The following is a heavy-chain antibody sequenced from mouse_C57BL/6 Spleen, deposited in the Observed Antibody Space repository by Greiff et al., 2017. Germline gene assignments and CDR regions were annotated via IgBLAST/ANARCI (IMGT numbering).Heavy chain of an antibody. CDR1: GFNIKDDY. CDR2: IDPANGDT. Sequence: VQLKESGAELVRPGASVKLSCTASGFNIKDDYMHWVKQRPEQGLEWIGWIDPANGDTEYASKFQGKATITADTSSNTAYLQLSSLTSEDTAVYYCTYYCGNTGYYAMDYWGQGTSVTVSS. V-gene: IGHV14-4*01. D-gene: IGHD2-1*01. CDR3: TYYCGNTGYYAMDY. J-gene: IGHJ4*01.